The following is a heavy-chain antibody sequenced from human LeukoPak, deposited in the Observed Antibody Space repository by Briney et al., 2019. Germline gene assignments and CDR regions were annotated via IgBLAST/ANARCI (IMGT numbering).Heavy chain of an antibody. CDR1: GYTFTSYY. Sequence: GASVKVSCKASGYTFTSYYMHWVRQATGQGLEWMGWMNPNSGNTGSAQKFQGRVTMTRNTSISTAYMELSSLRSEDTAVYYCARVPRYCSSASCYEGSGFDYWGQGTLVTVSS. J-gene: IGHJ4*02. CDR3: ARVPRYCSSASCYEGSGFDY. D-gene: IGHD2-2*01. CDR2: MNPNSGNT. V-gene: IGHV1-8*02.